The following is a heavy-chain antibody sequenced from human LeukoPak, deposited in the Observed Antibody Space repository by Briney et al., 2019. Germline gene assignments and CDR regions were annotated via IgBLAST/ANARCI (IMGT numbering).Heavy chain of an antibody. CDR1: GFTFSSYW. Sequence: GGSLRLSCAASGFTFSSYWMSWVRQAPGKGLEWVANIKQDGSEKYYVDSVKGRFTISRDNAKNSLYLQMNSLRAEDTAVYYCARSLLLRYFDWLLPFDYWGQGTLVTVSS. CDR3: ARSLLLRYFDWLLPFDY. J-gene: IGHJ4*02. V-gene: IGHV3-7*01. D-gene: IGHD3-9*01. CDR2: IKQDGSEK.